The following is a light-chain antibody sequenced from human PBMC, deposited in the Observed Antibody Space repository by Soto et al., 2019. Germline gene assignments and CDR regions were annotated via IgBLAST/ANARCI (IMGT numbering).Light chain of an antibody. J-gene: IGKJ5*01. V-gene: IGKV3-15*01. CDR3: XXXXXXPPIT. Sequence: EIVLTQSPGTLSFSPGERATLSCRASQSVSSNLAWYQQKPGQAPRLLIYGASTRATGIPARFSGSGSGTEFTLTISSLQSEDFAVYYXXXXXXXPPITFGQGTRLEIK. CDR2: GAS. CDR1: QSVSSN.